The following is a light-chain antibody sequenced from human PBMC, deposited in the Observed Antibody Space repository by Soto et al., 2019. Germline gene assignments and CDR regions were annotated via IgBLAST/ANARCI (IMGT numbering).Light chain of an antibody. CDR3: QHYCASPFT. Sequence: EIVLTQSPGTLSLSPGERATLSCKASESVYINSFAWYYQKPGQPPRLLIYGASTRATGIPDRFSGSGSGTDFVLSINRLEVEDSGMYYCQHYCASPFTFGPGTRVDIK. V-gene: IGKV3-20*01. CDR2: GAS. CDR1: ESVYINS. J-gene: IGKJ3*01.